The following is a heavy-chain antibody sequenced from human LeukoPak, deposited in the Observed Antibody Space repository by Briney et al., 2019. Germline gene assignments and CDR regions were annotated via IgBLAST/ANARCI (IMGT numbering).Heavy chain of an antibody. CDR2: ISYDGSNK. CDR3: AKRSTVPTGAYYYYGMDV. D-gene: IGHD4-11*01. Sequence: PGRSLRPSCAASGFTFSSYGMHWVRQAPGKGLEWVAVISYDGSNKYYADSVKGRFTISRDNSKNTLYLQMNSLRAEDTAVYYCAKRSTVPTGAYYYYGMDVWGQGTTVTVSS. J-gene: IGHJ6*02. V-gene: IGHV3-30*18. CDR1: GFTFSSYG.